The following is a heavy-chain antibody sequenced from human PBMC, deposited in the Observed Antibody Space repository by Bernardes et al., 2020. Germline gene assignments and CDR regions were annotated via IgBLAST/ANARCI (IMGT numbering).Heavy chain of an antibody. J-gene: IGHJ3*02. V-gene: IGHV4-61*02. CDR2: FHTGGTP. Sequence: SLSLSCTVSGVSFSSCAYYCSRIPPPAGKGWVYISRFHTGGTPKYNPSHNGLVTISLDTSKNQFSLKLTSVTAADTAVYYCALPTVVPWAFDIWGQGTVVTVSS. CDR3: ALPTVVPWAFDI. CDR1: GVSFSSCAYY. D-gene: IGHD2-15*01.